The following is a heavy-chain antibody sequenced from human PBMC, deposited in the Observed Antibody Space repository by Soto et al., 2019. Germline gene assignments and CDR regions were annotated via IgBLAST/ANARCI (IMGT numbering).Heavy chain of an antibody. Sequence: LRLSCVASGFTFSSYAMSWVRQVPGKGLEWVSTISDAAGSAYYVDSVKGRFTISRDNSKKTLYLQMNSLRAEDSAVYNCARPYGGQIGDAPDLWGPGTMVTVSS. CDR2: ISDAAGSA. CDR1: GFTFSSYA. J-gene: IGHJ3*01. CDR3: ARPYGGQIGDAPDL. V-gene: IGHV3-23*01. D-gene: IGHD4-17*01.